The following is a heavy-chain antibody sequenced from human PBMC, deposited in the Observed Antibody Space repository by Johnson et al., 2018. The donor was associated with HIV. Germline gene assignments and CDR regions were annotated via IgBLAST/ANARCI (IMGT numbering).Heavy chain of an antibody. J-gene: IGHJ3*02. V-gene: IGHV3-66*03. CDR2: SDSGGGT. D-gene: IGHD6-19*01. CDR1: GFTVSGSY. Sequence: VQLVESGGGLIQPGGSLRLSCAASGFTVSGSYMTWVRQAPGKWLEWVSAISDSGGGTYSADSVKGRFTISRDNSKNTLYLQMNSLRAEDTAVYYCARDHSGWWAWALDIWGQGTMGTVSS. CDR3: ARDHSGWWAWALDI.